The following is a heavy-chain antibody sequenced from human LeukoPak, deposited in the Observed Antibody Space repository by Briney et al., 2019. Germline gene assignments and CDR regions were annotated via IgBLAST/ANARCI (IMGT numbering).Heavy chain of an antibody. J-gene: IGHJ3*02. V-gene: IGHV3-73*01. CDR2: IRSKANSYAT. D-gene: IGHD1-1*01. Sequence: GGSLRLSCAASGFTFSGSAMHWVRQASGKGLGWVGRIRSKANSYATAYAASVKGRFTISRDDSKNTAYLQMNSLKTEDTAVYYCTRHERDWNDLFGANAFDIWGQGTMVTVSS. CDR3: TRHERDWNDLFGANAFDI. CDR1: GFTFSGSA.